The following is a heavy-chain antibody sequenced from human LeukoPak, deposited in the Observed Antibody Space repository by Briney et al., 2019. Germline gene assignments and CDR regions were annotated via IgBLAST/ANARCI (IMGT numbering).Heavy chain of an antibody. D-gene: IGHD2/OR15-2a*01. CDR2: IFYTGST. V-gene: IGHV4-59*01. Sequence: SETLSLTCTVSGGSITSYYWSWIRQPPGKGLEWIGYIFYTGSTNCNPSLKSRVSISLATSKNQFSLNLSSVTAADTAVYYCAGSFRAPYYFDYWGQGTLVTVSS. CDR3: AGSFRAPYYFDY. CDR1: GGSITSYY. J-gene: IGHJ4*02.